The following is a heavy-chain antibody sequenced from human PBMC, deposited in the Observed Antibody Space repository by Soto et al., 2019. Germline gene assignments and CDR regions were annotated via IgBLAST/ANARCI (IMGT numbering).Heavy chain of an antibody. J-gene: IGHJ4*02. Sequence: QVHLVQPGAEMKKPGASVKVSCKTSGYTFTNFDLTWVRQAPGQGPEWMGWISGYNGKTKYAQKFQGRVTMTTDTSTSTAYMELRNLMSDDTAVYYCARGGSGDLDYWGQGSLVTVS. CDR2: ISGYNGKT. D-gene: IGHD3-10*01. CDR3: ARGGSGDLDY. V-gene: IGHV1-18*01. CDR1: GYTFTNFD.